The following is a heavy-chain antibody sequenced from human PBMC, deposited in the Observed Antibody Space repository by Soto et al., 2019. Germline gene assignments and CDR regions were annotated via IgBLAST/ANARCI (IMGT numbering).Heavy chain of an antibody. V-gene: IGHV4-31*11. CDR1: GGSISSGGYS. J-gene: IGHJ6*03. CDR2: IYFSGST. CDR3: ARDSHSQQPDHRCGGGYMDG. Sequence: QLQLQESGPGLVKTSQTLSLTGAVSGGSISSGGYSWSWMRQQLGEGLEWIGSIYFSGSTYYNPSRKRRVTISVAPPKNQVSLKLSSVTAADTAVYYWARDSHSQQPDHRCGGGYMDGWGKGTTVTLSS. D-gene: IGHD2-21*01.